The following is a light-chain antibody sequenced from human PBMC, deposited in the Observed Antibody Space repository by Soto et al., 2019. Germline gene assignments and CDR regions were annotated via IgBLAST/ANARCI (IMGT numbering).Light chain of an antibody. CDR2: AAY. Sequence: DIQMTQSPSTLSASVGDRVTITCRASQSISTYLNWYQQKLGRAPTLLIYAAYSLQIGVPSRFSGGGSGTDFTLTISSLQPEDFAMYFCQQCYSSPRTFGQGTNVEIK. V-gene: IGKV1-39*01. CDR1: QSISTY. CDR3: QQCYSSPRT. J-gene: IGKJ1*01.